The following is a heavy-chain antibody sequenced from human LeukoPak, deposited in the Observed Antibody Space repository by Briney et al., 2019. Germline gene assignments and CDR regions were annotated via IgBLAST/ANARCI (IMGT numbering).Heavy chain of an antibody. D-gene: IGHD3/OR15-3a*01. V-gene: IGHV4-34*01. CDR3: ARQTGSGLFILP. CDR1: GGSFSGSY. J-gene: IGHJ4*02. Sequence: TASETLSLTCSVSGGSFSGSYWSWIRQPPGKGLEWIGEINHSGTTNYNPSLASRVTVSVDTSKNQFSLRLTSVTAADTAMYYCARQTGSGLFILPGGQGTLVTVSS. CDR2: INHSGTT.